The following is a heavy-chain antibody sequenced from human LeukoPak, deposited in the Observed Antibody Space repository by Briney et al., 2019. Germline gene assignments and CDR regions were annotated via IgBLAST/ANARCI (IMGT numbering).Heavy chain of an antibody. Sequence: SETLSLTCTVSGGSISGYYWSWIRQPPGKGLEWIGYIYYSGTTIYNPSLKSRVTISIDTSKNQFSLKMSSVTAADTAVYYCARAETNYYGSGSSTWFDPWGQGTLVTVS. D-gene: IGHD3-10*01. CDR1: GGSISGYY. V-gene: IGHV4-59*08. J-gene: IGHJ5*02. CDR3: ARAETNYYGSGSSTWFDP. CDR2: IYYSGTT.